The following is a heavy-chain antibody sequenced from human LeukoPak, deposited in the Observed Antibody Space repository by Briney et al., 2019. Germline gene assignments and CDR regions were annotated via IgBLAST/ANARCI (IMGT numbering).Heavy chain of an antibody. CDR3: ARDQTYSGSGIYTYFDY. CDR1: GGSISSHY. D-gene: IGHD3-10*01. J-gene: IGHJ4*02. Sequence: SETLSLTCTVSGGSISSHYWSWIRQPPGKGLDWIGYIYYSGSTNYNPSLKSRVTISVDTSKNQFSLKLTSVTAADTAVYYCARDQTYSGSGIYTYFDYWGQGILVTVSS. CDR2: IYYSGST. V-gene: IGHV4-59*11.